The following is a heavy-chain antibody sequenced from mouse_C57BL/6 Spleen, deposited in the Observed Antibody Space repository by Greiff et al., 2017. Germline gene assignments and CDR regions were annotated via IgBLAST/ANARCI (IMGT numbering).Heavy chain of an antibody. Sequence: EVQRVESGEGLVKPGGSLKLSCAASGFTFSSYAMSWVRQTPEKRLEWVAYISSGGDYIYYAETVKGRFTISRDNARNTLYLQMSSLKSEDTAMYYCTRKGSKAWFAYWGQGTLVTVSA. D-gene: IGHD1-1*01. V-gene: IGHV5-9-1*02. CDR1: GFTFSSYA. J-gene: IGHJ3*01. CDR2: ISSGGDYI. CDR3: TRKGSKAWFAY.